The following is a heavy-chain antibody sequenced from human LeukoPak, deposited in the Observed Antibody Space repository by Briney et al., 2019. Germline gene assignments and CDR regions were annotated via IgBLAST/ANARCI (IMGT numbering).Heavy chain of an antibody. V-gene: IGHV3-48*03. CDR2: ISSSGSTI. Sequence: GGSLRLSCAASGFTFSSYEMDWVRQAPGKGLEWVSYISSSGSTIYYADSLKGRFTISRDNAKNSLYLQMNSLRAEDTAVYYRARELRYFDWSRSFDLWGQGTLVTVSS. CDR3: ARELRYFDWSRSFDL. CDR1: GFTFSSYE. D-gene: IGHD3-9*01. J-gene: IGHJ5*02.